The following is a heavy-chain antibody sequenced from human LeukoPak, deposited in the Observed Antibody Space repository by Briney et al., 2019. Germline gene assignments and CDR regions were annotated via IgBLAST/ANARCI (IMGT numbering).Heavy chain of an antibody. CDR2: IYYSGST. D-gene: IGHD3-10*01. V-gene: IGHV4-59*12. Sequence: SETLSLTCTVSGGSISSYYWTWIRQPPGKGWEWIGYIYYSGSTNYTPSLKSRVTISVDTSKNQFSLQLSSVTAADTAVYYCARGERYYGSGSYGIWGQGTLVTVSS. CDR1: GGSISSYY. J-gene: IGHJ4*02. CDR3: ARGERYYGSGSYGI.